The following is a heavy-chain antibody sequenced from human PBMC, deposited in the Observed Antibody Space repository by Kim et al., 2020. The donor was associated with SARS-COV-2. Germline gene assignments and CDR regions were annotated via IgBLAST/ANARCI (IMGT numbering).Heavy chain of an antibody. CDR3: ARYDSQRRFDY. V-gene: IGHV6-1*01. J-gene: IGHJ4*02. CDR2: SN. Sequence: SNDEEESVGSRITISPDTSKNQFSLQLTFVTPEDTAVYYCARYDSQRRFDYWGQGTLVTVSS. D-gene: IGHD2-15*01.